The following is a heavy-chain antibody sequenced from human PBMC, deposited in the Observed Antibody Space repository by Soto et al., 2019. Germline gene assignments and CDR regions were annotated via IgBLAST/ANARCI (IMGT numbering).Heavy chain of an antibody. J-gene: IGHJ6*02. CDR2: INPNSGGT. CDR3: ARGAGVTDFWSGYKDTLDRYYYYGMDV. CDR1: GYTFTGYY. Sequence: ALVKVYCQASGYTFTGYYRHWVRHAPGQGLEWMGWINPNSGGTNYAQKFQGWVTMTRDTSISTAYMELSRLRSDDTAVYYCARGAGVTDFWSGYKDTLDRYYYYGMDVWGQGTTVTVSS. D-gene: IGHD3-3*01. V-gene: IGHV1-2*04.